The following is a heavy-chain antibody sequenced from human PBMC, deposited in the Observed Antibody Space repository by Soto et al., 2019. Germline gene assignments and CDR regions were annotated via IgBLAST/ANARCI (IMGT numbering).Heavy chain of an antibody. D-gene: IGHD5-12*01. J-gene: IGHJ4*02. CDR1: GFTVSSSY. V-gene: IGHV3-53*01. Sequence: GGSLRLSCAGSGFTVSSSYMSWVRQAPGKGLECVSVLYGGGRTFYADSVRGRFTISRDNSKNTLYLQMSSLRADDTAVYYCAREHSGYDLGLGYWGRGTLVTVSS. CDR3: AREHSGYDLGLGY. CDR2: LYGGGRT.